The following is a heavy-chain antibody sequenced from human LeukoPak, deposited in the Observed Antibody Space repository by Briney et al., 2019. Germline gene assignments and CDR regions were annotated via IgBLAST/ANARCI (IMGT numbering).Heavy chain of an antibody. CDR3: ASLGADHY. J-gene: IGHJ4*02. CDR2: IYYSGST. D-gene: IGHD1-26*01. Sequence: SETLSLTCTVSGGSISSYYWSWIRQPPGKGLEWIGYIYYSGSTNYNPSLKSRVTISVDTSKNQFSLKLSSVTAADTAVYYCASLGADHYWGQGTLVTVSS. CDR1: GGSISSYY. V-gene: IGHV4-59*01.